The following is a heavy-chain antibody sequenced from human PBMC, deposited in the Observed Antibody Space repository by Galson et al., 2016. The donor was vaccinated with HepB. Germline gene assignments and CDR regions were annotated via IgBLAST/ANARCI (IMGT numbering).Heavy chain of an antibody. J-gene: IGHJ6*02. CDR3: ARADFWMGAHYYGMDV. V-gene: IGHV3-33*01. D-gene: IGHD3-3*01. Sequence: SLRLSCAASGFTFSSYGMHWVRQAPGKGLDWVSVIWYDGSNKYYADSVKGRFTISRDNSKNTLFLQMNSLRAEDTAVYYCARADFWMGAHYYGMDVWGQGTTVTVSS. CDR2: IWYDGSNK. CDR1: GFTFSSYG.